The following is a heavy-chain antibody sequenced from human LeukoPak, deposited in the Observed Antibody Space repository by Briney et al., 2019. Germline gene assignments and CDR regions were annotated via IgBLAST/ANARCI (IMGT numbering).Heavy chain of an antibody. J-gene: IGHJ4*02. Sequence: PGGSLRLSCAASGFTFSSYGMHWVRQAPGKGLKWVAFIRYDGSNKYYADSVKGRFTISRDNSKNTLYLQMNSLRAEDTAVYYCAKSPHYYGSGSRFDYWGQGTLVTVSS. CDR1: GFTFSSYG. V-gene: IGHV3-30*02. CDR2: IRYDGSNK. D-gene: IGHD3-10*01. CDR3: AKSPHYYGSGSRFDY.